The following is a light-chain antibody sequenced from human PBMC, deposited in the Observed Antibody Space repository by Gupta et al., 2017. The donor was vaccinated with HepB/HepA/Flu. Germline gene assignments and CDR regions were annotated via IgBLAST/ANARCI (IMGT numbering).Light chain of an antibody. Sequence: QSVLTQPPSVSGAPRQRVTILCTGRSSNIGADYDVNWYQQLPGTVPKLLIYGDKNRPSGVPDRFSGSRSGTSASLAITGLQTEDEADYYCQSYDSSLSSVVFGGGTKLTVL. V-gene: IGLV1-40*01. CDR1: SSNIGADYD. CDR3: QSYDSSLSSVV. J-gene: IGLJ2*01. CDR2: GDK.